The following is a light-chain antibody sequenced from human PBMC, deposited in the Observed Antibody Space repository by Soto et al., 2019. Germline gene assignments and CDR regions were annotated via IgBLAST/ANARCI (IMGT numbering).Light chain of an antibody. CDR1: QSVYIN. J-gene: IGKJ1*01. CDR2: GAT. V-gene: IGKV3-15*01. Sequence: ETVMTQSPAILSVSPGERATLSCRASQSVYINVAWYQQKPGQAPRLLIYGATTRATGFPARFSGSGSGTEFTLTISSLEPEDFAVFYCQQYGNSPQKFGQGNKGDIK. CDR3: QQYGNSPQK.